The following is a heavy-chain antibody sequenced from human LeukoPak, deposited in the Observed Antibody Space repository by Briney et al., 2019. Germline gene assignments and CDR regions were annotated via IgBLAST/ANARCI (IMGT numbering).Heavy chain of an antibody. Sequence: ASVKVSCKASGYTFTRYVISGVRPAPGQGLEWMGWISAYNCNTNYEQKLQGRVTMTTDTSTSTAYMELRSLRSDDTAVYYCARGRGLEGVGLSDYWGQGTLVTVSS. D-gene: IGHD1-1*01. V-gene: IGHV1-18*01. CDR1: GYTFTRYV. J-gene: IGHJ4*02. CDR3: ARGRGLEGVGLSDY. CDR2: ISAYNCNT.